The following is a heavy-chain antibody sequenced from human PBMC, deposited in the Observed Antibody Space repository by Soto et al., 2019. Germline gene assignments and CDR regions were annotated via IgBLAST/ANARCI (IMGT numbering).Heavy chain of an antibody. V-gene: IGHV4-30-2*01. CDR2: SYHSGST. CDR3: AGSGYYHTTGMDV. Sequence: QLQLQESGSGLVKPSQTLSLTCAVSGGSISSGGYSWSWIRQPPGKGLEWIGYSYHSGSTYYNPSLKSRITISVDRSKNQFSLKLSSVTAADTAVYYCAGSGYYHTTGMDVWGQGTTVTVSS. D-gene: IGHD3-22*01. CDR1: GGSISSGGYS. J-gene: IGHJ6*02.